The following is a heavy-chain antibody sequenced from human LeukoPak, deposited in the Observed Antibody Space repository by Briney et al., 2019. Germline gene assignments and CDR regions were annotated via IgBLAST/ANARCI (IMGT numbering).Heavy chain of an antibody. CDR3: ARDLYGYSYGYPIFDY. CDR2: ISSSSSYI. Sequence: KSGGSLRLSRAASGFTFSSYSMNWVRQAPGEGLEWVSSISSSSSYIYYADSVKGRFTISRDNAKNSLYLQMNSLRAEDTAVYYCARDLYGYSYGYPIFDYWGQGTLVTVSS. J-gene: IGHJ4*02. CDR1: GFTFSSYS. D-gene: IGHD5-18*01. V-gene: IGHV3-21*01.